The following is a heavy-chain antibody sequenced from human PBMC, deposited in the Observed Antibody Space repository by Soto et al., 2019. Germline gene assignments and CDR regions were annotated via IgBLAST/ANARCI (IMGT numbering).Heavy chain of an antibody. CDR1: GYTFTSYY. V-gene: IGHV1-46*01. J-gene: IGHJ4*02. Sequence: GASVKVSCKASGYTFTSYYMHWVRQAPGQGLEWMGIINPSGGSTSYAQKFQGRVTMTRDTSTSTVYMELSSLRSEDTAVYYCARDPSHDYSNFATYYFDYWGQGTLVTVSS. CDR2: INPSGGST. D-gene: IGHD4-4*01. CDR3: ARDPSHDYSNFATYYFDY.